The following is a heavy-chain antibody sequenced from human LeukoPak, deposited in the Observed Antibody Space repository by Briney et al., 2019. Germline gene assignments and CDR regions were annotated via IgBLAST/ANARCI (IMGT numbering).Heavy chain of an antibody. J-gene: IGHJ4*02. CDR3: ARQTNSCPDY. D-gene: IGHD2-2*01. CDR2: IRNNYAR. CDR1: GFTFSESH. V-gene: IGHV3-73*01. Sequence: GGSLRLSCVASGFTFSESHMHWVRQASGKGLEWVGHIRNNYARAYAASVKGRFTISRDGSKNTAYLQMNSLKTEDTAVYYCARQTNSCPDYWGQGTLVTVSS.